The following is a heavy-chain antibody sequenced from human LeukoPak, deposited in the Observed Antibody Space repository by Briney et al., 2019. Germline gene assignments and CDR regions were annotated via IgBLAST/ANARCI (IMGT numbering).Heavy chain of an antibody. CDR1: GGSISSSSYY. CDR2: IYYSGST. V-gene: IGHV4-39*07. CDR3: ARESTHWGVVVVAATYYFDY. J-gene: IGHJ4*02. D-gene: IGHD2-15*01. Sequence: PSETLSLTCTVSGGSISSSSYYWGWIRRPPGKGLEWIGSIYYSGSTYYNPSLKSRVTISVDTSTNQCSLKLSSVTAADTAVYYCARESTHWGVVVVAATYYFDYWGQGTLVTVSS.